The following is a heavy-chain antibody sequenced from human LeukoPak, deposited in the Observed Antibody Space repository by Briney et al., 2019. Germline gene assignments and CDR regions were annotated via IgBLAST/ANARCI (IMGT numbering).Heavy chain of an antibody. CDR3: ARERPADYSNYLPNAYYYYGMDV. J-gene: IGHJ6*02. V-gene: IGHV1-2*02. D-gene: IGHD4-11*01. Sequence: ASVKVSCKASGYTFTGYYMHWVRQAPGQGLEWMGWINPNSGGTNYAQKFQGRVTMTRDTSISTAYMVLSRLRSDDTAVYYCARERPADYSNYLPNAYYYYGMDVWGQGTTVTVSS. CDR1: GYTFTGYY. CDR2: INPNSGGT.